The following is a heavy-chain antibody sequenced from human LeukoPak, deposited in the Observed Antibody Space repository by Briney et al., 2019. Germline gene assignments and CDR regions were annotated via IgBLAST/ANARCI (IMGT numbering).Heavy chain of an antibody. CDR2: INPNSGGT. Sequence: GASVKVSCKASGYTFTGYYMHWVRQAPGQGLEWMGWINPNSGGTNYAQKFQGRVTMTRDTSISTAYMELSRLRSDDTAVYYCARDLKDTAMARPNYYYYCYMDVWGKGTTVTVSS. D-gene: IGHD5-18*01. CDR3: ARDLKDTAMARPNYYYYCYMDV. CDR1: GYTFTGYY. J-gene: IGHJ6*03. V-gene: IGHV1-2*02.